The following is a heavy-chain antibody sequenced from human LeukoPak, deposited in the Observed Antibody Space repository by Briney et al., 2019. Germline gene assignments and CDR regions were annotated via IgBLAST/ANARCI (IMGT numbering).Heavy chain of an antibody. V-gene: IGHV3-30-3*01. CDR3: ARETPEVYDAFDI. CDR1: GFTFSSYA. D-gene: IGHD6-6*01. CDR2: ISYDGSNK. Sequence: GGSLRLSCAASGFTFSSYAMHWVRQAPGKGLEWVAVISYDGSNKYYADSVKGRFTISRDNSKNTLYLQMNSLRAEDTAVYYCARETPEVYDAFDIWGQGTMVTVSS. J-gene: IGHJ3*02.